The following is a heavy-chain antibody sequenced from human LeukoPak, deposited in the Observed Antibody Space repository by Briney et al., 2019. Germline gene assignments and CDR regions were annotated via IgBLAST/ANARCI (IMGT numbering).Heavy chain of an antibody. CDR1: GLTVSSNY. D-gene: IGHD1-26*01. CDR2: VYSGGAT. V-gene: IGHV3-53*01. J-gene: IGHJ4*02. Sequence: PGGSLRLSCAASGLTVSSNYMSWVRQAPGKGLEWVSIVYSGGATYYADSVKGRFTISRDNSKNTLYFQMNSLRVEDTAVYYCAKENPVGGTNYFDYWGQGTLVTVSS. CDR3: AKENPVGGTNYFDY.